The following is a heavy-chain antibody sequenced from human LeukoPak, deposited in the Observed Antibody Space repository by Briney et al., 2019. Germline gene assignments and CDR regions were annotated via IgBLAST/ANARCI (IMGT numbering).Heavy chain of an antibody. D-gene: IGHD6-19*01. J-gene: IGHJ4*02. V-gene: IGHV3-73*01. Sequence: GESLRLSCAASGFTFSGSAMHWVRQASGKGLEWVGRIRSKANSYATAYAASVKGRFTISRDDSKNTAYLQMNSLKTEDTAVYYCTRHLSSGLEDWGQGTLVTASA. CDR2: IRSKANSYAT. CDR1: GFTFSGSA. CDR3: TRHLSSGLED.